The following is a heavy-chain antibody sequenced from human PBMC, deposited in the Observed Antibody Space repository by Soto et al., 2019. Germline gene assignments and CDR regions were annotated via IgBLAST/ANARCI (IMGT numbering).Heavy chain of an antibody. CDR2: IYHSGST. J-gene: IGHJ5*02. CDR3: ARAVTVGYSGYDVARMYWFDP. Sequence: SETLSLTCAVSGGSISRSNCWSWVRQPPGKGLEWIGEIYHSGSTNYNPSLKSRVTISVDKSKNQFSLKLSSVTAADTAVYYCARAVTVGYSGYDVARMYWFDPWGQGTLVT. D-gene: IGHD5-12*01. V-gene: IGHV4-4*02. CDR1: GGSISRSNC.